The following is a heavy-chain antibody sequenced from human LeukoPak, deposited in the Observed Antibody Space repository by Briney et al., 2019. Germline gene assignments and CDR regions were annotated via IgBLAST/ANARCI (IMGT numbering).Heavy chain of an antibody. CDR3: AKGGKWDVTPFDY. V-gene: IGHV3-23*01. CDR2: ISGGGGST. Sequence: RTGGSLRLSCAASGFTFSNAWMNWVRQAPGKGLEWVSTISGGGGSTYYADSVKGRFTISRDNSKNTLYLQVNSLRAEDTAVYYCAKGGKWDVTPFDYWGQGTLVTVSS. D-gene: IGHD1-26*01. J-gene: IGHJ4*02. CDR1: GFTFSNAW.